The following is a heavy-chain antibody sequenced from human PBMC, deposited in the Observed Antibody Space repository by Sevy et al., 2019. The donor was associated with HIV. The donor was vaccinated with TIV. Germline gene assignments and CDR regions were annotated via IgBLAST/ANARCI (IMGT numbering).Heavy chain of an antibody. CDR1: GFTFSTYT. CDR2: ISGSGDDT. V-gene: IGHV3-23*01. Sequence: GGSLRLSCAASGFTFSTYTMSWVRQAPGKGLEWVSAISGSGDDTYDAGSVKGRFTISRDNSKNTLYLQMNSLRAEDTAVYYCAKPPYSSSSFDYWGQGTLVTVSS. J-gene: IGHJ4*02. D-gene: IGHD6-6*01. CDR3: AKPPYSSSSFDY.